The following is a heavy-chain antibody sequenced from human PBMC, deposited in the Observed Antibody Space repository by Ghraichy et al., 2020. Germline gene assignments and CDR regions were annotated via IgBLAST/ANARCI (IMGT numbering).Heavy chain of an antibody. Sequence: GGSLRLSCAASGFTVSSNYMSWVRQAPGKGLEWVSVIYSDGRTYYADSVKGKFTVSRDNSKNTLYLQMNSLRAEDTAVYYCARLPQADYWGQGTLVTVSS. CDR3: ARLPQADY. V-gene: IGHV3-66*04. CDR1: GFTVSSNY. CDR2: IYSDGRT. J-gene: IGHJ4*02.